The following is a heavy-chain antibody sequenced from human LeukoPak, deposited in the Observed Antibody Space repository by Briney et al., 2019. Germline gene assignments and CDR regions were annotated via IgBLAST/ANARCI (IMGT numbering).Heavy chain of an antibody. V-gene: IGHV3-23*01. CDR2: ISGSGGST. CDR1: GFTFSSYG. CDR3: AREQLERRGYYYYMDV. Sequence: GGSLRLSCAASGFTFSSYGMSWVRQAPGKGLEWVSAISGSGGSTYYADSVKGRFTISRDNSKNTLYLQMNSLRAEDTAVYYCAREQLERRGYYYYMDVWGKGTTVTISS. D-gene: IGHD1-1*01. J-gene: IGHJ6*03.